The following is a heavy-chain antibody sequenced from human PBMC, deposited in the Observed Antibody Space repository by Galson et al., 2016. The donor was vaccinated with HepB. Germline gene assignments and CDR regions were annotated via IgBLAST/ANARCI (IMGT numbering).Heavy chain of an antibody. CDR3: ASSPSGSYIRWLDP. CDR1: GGSITNFY. V-gene: IGHV4-59*01. J-gene: IGHJ5*02. D-gene: IGHD1-26*01. CDR2: IYNSGST. Sequence: ETLSLTCTVSGGSITNFYWTWVRQPPGKGLEWIGYIYNSGSTNYNPSLKSRVTISVDTSKNQFSLKLSSVIAADTVVYYCASSPSGSYIRWLDPWGQGTLVTVSS.